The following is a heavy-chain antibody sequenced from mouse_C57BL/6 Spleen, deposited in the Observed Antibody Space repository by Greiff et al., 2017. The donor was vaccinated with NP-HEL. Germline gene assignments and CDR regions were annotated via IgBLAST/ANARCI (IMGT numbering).Heavy chain of an antibody. CDR1: GYSITSGYY. D-gene: IGHD4-1*01. CDR2: ISYDGSN. J-gene: IGHJ4*01. V-gene: IGHV3-6*01. Sequence: EVKLVESGPGLVKPSQSLSLTCSVTGYSITSGYYWNWIRQFPGNKLEWMGYISYDGSNNYNPSLKNRISITRDTSKNQFFLKLNSVTTEDTATYYCAREMDWDHAMDYWGQGTSVTVSS. CDR3: AREMDWDHAMDY.